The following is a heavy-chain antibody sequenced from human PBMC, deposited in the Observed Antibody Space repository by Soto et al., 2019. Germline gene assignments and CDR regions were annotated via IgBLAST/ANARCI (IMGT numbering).Heavy chain of an antibody. CDR2: INPSGGST. CDR1: GYTFTSYY. J-gene: IGHJ5*02. D-gene: IGHD3-16*01. Sequence: ASVKVSCKASGYTFTSYYMHWVRQAPGQGLEWMGIINPSGGSTSYAQKFQGRVTMTRDTSTSTVYMELSSLRSEDTAVYYCARDPSQLEHMITFGGVHNWFDPWGQGTLVTVSS. CDR3: ARDPSQLEHMITFGGVHNWFDP. V-gene: IGHV1-46*01.